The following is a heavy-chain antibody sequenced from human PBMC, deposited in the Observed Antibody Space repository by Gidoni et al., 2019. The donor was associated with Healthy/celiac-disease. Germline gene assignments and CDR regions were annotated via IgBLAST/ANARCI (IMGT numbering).Heavy chain of an antibody. CDR2: IYYSGGT. CDR1: GGSISSSSYY. V-gene: IGHV4-39*01. J-gene: IGHJ3*02. CDR3: ASHLPAAIPGAFDI. Sequence: QLQLQESGPGLVKPSETLSLTCTVSGGSISSSSYYWGWIRQPPGKGLEWIGSIYYSGGTYYNPSLKSRVTISVDTSKNQFSLKLSSVTAADTAVYYCASHLPAAIPGAFDIWGQGTMVTVSS. D-gene: IGHD2-2*02.